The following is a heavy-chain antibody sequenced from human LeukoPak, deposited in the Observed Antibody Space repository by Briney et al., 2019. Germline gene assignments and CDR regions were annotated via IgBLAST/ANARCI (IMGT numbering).Heavy chain of an antibody. CDR3: ARESVAAEANYFDY. D-gene: IGHD2-15*01. J-gene: IGHJ4*02. CDR2: IYYSGST. V-gene: IGHV4-59*01. Sequence: SETLSLTCTVSGGSISSYYWSWIRQPPGKGLEWIGYIYYSGSTNYNPSLKGRVTISVDTSKNQFSLKLSSVTAVDTAVYYCARESVAAEANYFDYWGQGTLVTVSS. CDR1: GGSISSYY.